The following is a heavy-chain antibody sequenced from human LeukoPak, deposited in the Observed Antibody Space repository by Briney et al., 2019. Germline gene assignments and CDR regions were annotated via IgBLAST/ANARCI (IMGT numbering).Heavy chain of an antibody. Sequence: GGSLRLSCAASGFTFSNYAMSWVRQAPGKGLEWVSAISSGSDRTNYARSVKGRFTISRDNSKNTLYLQMNSPRADDTAVYYCAKDQAGYNFWSGSWGQGTLVTVSS. CDR2: ISSGSDRT. J-gene: IGHJ5*02. D-gene: IGHD3-3*01. V-gene: IGHV3-23*01. CDR3: AKDQAGYNFWSGS. CDR1: GFTFSNYA.